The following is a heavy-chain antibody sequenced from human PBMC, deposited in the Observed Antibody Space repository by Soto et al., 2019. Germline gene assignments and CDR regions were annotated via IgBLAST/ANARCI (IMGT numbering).Heavy chain of an antibody. CDR2: TRSKAYGGTT. V-gene: IGHV3-49*03. J-gene: IGHJ6*02. D-gene: IGHD4-17*01. Sequence: GGSLRLSCTASGFTFGDYTMAWFRQAPGGGLEWVSFTRSKAYGGTTEYAASVKGRFTISRDDSKSIAYLQMNRLQSEDTAVYYCARDVASYDYGDFYGMDVWGQGTTVTVSS. CDR1: GFTFGDYT. CDR3: ARDVASYDYGDFYGMDV.